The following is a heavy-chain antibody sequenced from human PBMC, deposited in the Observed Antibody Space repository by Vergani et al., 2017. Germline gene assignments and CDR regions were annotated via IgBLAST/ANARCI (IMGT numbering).Heavy chain of an antibody. J-gene: IGHJ6*03. CDR2: INSDGSST. V-gene: IGHV3-74*01. CDR3: ARSGYCSHGVCYMTYYYYMDV. Sequence: EVQLVESGGGLVQPGGSLRLSCAASGFTFSSYWMHWVRQAPGKGLVWVSRINSDGSSTSYADSVKGRFTISRDNAKNTLYLQMNSLRAEDTAVYYCARSGYCSHGVCYMTYYYYMDVWGKGTAVTVSS. CDR1: GFTFSSYW. D-gene: IGHD2-8*01.